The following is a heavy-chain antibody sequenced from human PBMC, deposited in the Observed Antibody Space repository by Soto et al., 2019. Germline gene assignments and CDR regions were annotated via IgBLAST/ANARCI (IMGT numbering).Heavy chain of an antibody. D-gene: IGHD2-2*01. CDR2: IRSKAYGGTT. V-gene: IGHV3-49*03. CDR3: TWVHCSSTSCYASDY. CDR1: GFTFGDYA. Sequence: GGSLRLSCTASGFTFGDYAMSWFRQAPGKGLEWVGFIRSKAYGGTTEYAASVKGRFTISRDDSKSIAYLQMNSLKTEDTAVYYCTWVHCSSTSCYASDYWGQGTLVPVSS. J-gene: IGHJ4*02.